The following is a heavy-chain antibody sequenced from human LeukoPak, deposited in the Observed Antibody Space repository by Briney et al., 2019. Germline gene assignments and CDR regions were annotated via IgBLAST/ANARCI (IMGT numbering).Heavy chain of an antibody. J-gene: IGHJ6*02. CDR1: GGSVSSGSYY. Sequence: SETLSLTCTVSGGSVSSGSYYWSWIRQPPGKGLEWIGYIYYSGSTNYNPSLKSRVTISVDTSKSQFFLKLSSVTAADTAVYYCARDPDCSSTSCYFPKYYYYYGMDVWGQGTTVTVSS. V-gene: IGHV4-61*01. CDR3: ARDPDCSSTSCYFPKYYYYYGMDV. D-gene: IGHD2-2*01. CDR2: IYYSGST.